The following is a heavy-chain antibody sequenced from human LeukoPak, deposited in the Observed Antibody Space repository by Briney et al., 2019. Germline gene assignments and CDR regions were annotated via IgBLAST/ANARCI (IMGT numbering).Heavy chain of an antibody. J-gene: IGHJ4*02. Sequence: GGSLRLSCAASGFTFSSYAMSWVRQAPGKGLEWVSAISGSGGSTYYADSVKGRFTISRDNSKNTLYLQMNSLRAEDTAVHYCAKDYSFWSGCFDYWGQGTLVTVSS. V-gene: IGHV3-23*01. CDR1: GFTFSSYA. D-gene: IGHD3-3*01. CDR3: AKDYSFWSGCFDY. CDR2: ISGSGGST.